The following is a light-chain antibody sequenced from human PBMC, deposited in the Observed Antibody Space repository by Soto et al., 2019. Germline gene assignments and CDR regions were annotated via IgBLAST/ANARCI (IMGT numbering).Light chain of an antibody. V-gene: IGKV1-9*01. Sequence: IQLTQSPSSLSASVGDRVTLTCRASQAISSYLAWYQQKPGQAPKLLIYAASALQSGVPSRFSGSGSGTDFTLTINSLQPEDFANYFCQQLNNYPRTFGPGTKVDIK. CDR3: QQLNNYPRT. CDR1: QAISSY. J-gene: IGKJ3*01. CDR2: AAS.